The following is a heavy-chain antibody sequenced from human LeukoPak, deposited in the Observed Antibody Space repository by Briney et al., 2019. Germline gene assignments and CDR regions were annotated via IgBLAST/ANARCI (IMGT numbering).Heavy chain of an antibody. Sequence: GGSLRLSCAASGFTFSNYAMHWVRQAPGKGLEWVAVISYDGSNKYYADSVKGRFTTSRDKSKNTLYLQMNSLRAEDTAVYYCARDPSRVWFGELLNYFDYWGQGTLVTVSS. CDR2: ISYDGSNK. CDR1: GFTFSNYA. J-gene: IGHJ4*02. D-gene: IGHD3-10*01. V-gene: IGHV3-30*04. CDR3: ARDPSRVWFGELLNYFDY.